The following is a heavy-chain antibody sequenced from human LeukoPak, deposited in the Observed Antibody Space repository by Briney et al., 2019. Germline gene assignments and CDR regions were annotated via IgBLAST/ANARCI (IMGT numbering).Heavy chain of an antibody. CDR3: ARASYYYDNSGYGPRVRWFDP. D-gene: IGHD3-22*01. CDR1: GGSISSYY. CDR2: IYYSGST. Sequence: SETLSLTCTVSGGSISSYYWSWIRQPPGKGLEWIGYIYYSGSTNYNPSLKSRVTISVDTSKNQFSLKLSSVTAADTAVYYCARASYYYDNSGYGPRVRWFDPWGQGTLVTVSS. J-gene: IGHJ5*02. V-gene: IGHV4-59*01.